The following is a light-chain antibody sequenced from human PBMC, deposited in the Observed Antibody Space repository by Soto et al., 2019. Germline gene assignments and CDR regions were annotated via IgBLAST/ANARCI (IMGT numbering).Light chain of an antibody. J-gene: IGKJ4*01. CDR2: DAS. CDR1: QSVSRNY. V-gene: IGKV3-20*01. CDR3: QQYGRTPLT. Sequence: EIVLTQSPGTLSLSPGERASLSCRASQSVSRNYVAWYHYKPGQAPRLLIYDASTRATDIPDRFSGSGSGADFTLTISRLEPVDFAVYFCQQYGRTPLTFGGGSKVEIK.